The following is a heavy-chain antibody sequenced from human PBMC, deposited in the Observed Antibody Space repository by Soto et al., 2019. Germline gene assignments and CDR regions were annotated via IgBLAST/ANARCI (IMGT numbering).Heavy chain of an antibody. CDR2: ISGGGSSI. D-gene: IGHD2-2*01. CDR1: GFTFSTYS. CDR3: ARVRGNAVIPGDTPEDSYMEV. Sequence: EVHLVESGGGLVKPGGSLRLSCAASGFTFSTYSMDWVRQAPGKGLEWVSSISGGGSSIYSADSVKGRFSISRDNAKNSLYLQMNSLSAEDPAVYYCARVRGNAVIPGDTPEDSYMEVWGRGTTVTVSS. V-gene: IGHV3-21*01. J-gene: IGHJ6*03.